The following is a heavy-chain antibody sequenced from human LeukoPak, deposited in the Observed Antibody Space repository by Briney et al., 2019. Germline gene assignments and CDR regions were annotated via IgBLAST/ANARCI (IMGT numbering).Heavy chain of an antibody. CDR3: ARDYSSSWYYFDY. CDR2: IYYSGST. D-gene: IGHD6-13*01. J-gene: IGHJ4*02. Sequence: SETLSLTCTVSGGSISSYYWSWIRQPPGKGLEWIGYIYYSGSTNYNPSLKSRVTISVDRSKNQFSLKLSSVTAADTAVYYCARDYSSSWYYFDYWGQGTLVTVSS. V-gene: IGHV4-59*12. CDR1: GGSISSYY.